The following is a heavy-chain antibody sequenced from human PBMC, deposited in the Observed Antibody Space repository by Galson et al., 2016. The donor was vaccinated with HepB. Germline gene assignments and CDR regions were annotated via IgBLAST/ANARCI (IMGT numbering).Heavy chain of an antibody. CDR3: ARGGNYGYT. Sequence: SLRLSCAASGFTLSSYGMHWVRQAPGKGLEWVAHIWYDGSKKYYADSVKGRFIISRDNSKNTLYLQMNSLRVEDTAVYYCARGGNYGYTWGLGTLVTVSS. CDR2: IWYDGSKK. J-gene: IGHJ4*02. D-gene: IGHD3-16*01. CDR1: GFTLSSYG. V-gene: IGHV3-33*01.